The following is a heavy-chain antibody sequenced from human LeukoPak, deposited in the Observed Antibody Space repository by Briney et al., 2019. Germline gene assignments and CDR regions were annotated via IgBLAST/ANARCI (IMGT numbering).Heavy chain of an antibody. CDR3: AIWGNDAFDI. CDR1: GFIFSNYA. D-gene: IGHD4-23*01. J-gene: IGHJ3*02. Sequence: GRSLRLSCAASGFIFSNYAMHWVRQAPGKGLEWVSAISGSGGSTYYADSVKGRFTISRDNSKNTLYLQMNSLRAEDTAVYYCAIWGNDAFDIWGQGTMVTVSS. V-gene: IGHV3-23*01. CDR2: ISGSGGST.